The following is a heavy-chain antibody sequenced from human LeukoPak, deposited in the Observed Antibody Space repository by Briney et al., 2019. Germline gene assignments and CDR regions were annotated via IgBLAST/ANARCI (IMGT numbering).Heavy chain of an antibody. CDR1: GFTFGDYA. V-gene: IGHV3-49*03. J-gene: IGHJ3*02. CDR3: AKVNDYGDYLDAFGI. D-gene: IGHD4-17*01. CDR2: IRSKAYGGTT. Sequence: GGSLRLSCTASGFTFGDYAMSWFRQAPGKGLEWVGFIRSKAYGGTTEYAASVKGRFTISRDDSESIAYLQMNSLRAEDTAVYYCAKVNDYGDYLDAFGIWGQGTMVTVSS.